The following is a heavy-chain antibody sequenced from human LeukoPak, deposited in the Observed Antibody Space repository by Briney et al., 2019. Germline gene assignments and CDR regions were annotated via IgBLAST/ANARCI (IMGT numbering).Heavy chain of an antibody. CDR1: GGSFSGYY. CDR2: INHSGST. Sequence: SETLSPTCAVYGGSFSGYYWSWIRQPPGKGREWIGEINHSGSTNYNPSLKSRVTISVDTSKNQFSLKLSSVTAADTAVYYCARVASTYYYDSSGYYYDPLFDYWGQGTLVTVSA. CDR3: ARVASTYYYDSSGYYYDPLFDY. D-gene: IGHD3-22*01. V-gene: IGHV4-34*01. J-gene: IGHJ4*02.